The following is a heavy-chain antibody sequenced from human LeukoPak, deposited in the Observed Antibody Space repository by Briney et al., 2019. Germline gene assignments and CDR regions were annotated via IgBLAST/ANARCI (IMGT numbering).Heavy chain of an antibody. Sequence: PGGSLRLSCAASGFTFSNYGMHWVRQAPGKGLEWVAVMSYDGNNKYHADSVKGRFTISRDNSQNTLYLQMDSLRPDDTAVYYCARAFYGSGNYQYYFDYWGQGTLVTVSS. CDR3: ARAFYGSGNYQYYFDY. V-gene: IGHV3-30*03. CDR2: MSYDGNNK. D-gene: IGHD3-10*01. J-gene: IGHJ4*02. CDR1: GFTFSNYG.